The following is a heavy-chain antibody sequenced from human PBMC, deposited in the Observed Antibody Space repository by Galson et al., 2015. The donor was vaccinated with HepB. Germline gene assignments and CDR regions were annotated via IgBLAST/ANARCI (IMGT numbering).Heavy chain of an antibody. CDR1: GGSISSGGYS. D-gene: IGHD2-15*01. CDR3: ARGGNYDY. Sequence: TLSLTCAVSGGSISSGGYSWSWIRQPPGKGLEWIGYIYHSGSTYYNPSLKSRVTISVDRSKNQFSLKLSSVTAADTAVYYCARGGNYDYWGQGTLVTVSS. V-gene: IGHV4-30-2*01. CDR2: IYHSGST. J-gene: IGHJ4*02.